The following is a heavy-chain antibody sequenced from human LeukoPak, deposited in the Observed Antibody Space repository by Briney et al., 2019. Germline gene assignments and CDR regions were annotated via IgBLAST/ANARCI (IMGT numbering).Heavy chain of an antibody. D-gene: IGHD3-22*01. Sequence: PSETLSLTCSVSGGSVSSGRFYWTWIRQPPGKGLEWIGYIYYSGSTNYNPSLNSRVSISVDTSKNQFSLNMSSVTPADTALYYCARDSVDESSGYYPSGAFDLWGQGTLVTVSS. CDR1: GGSVSSGRFY. J-gene: IGHJ3*01. CDR2: IYYSGST. V-gene: IGHV4-61*01. CDR3: ARDSVDESSGYYPSGAFDL.